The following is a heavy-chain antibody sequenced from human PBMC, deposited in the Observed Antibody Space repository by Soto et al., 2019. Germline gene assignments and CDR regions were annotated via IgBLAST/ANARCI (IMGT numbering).Heavy chain of an antibody. J-gene: IGHJ2*01. Sequence: QLQLRESGPGLVKPSETLSLTCTVSGGSISGGVGGLYYWSWIRQPPGKGLEWIGYIYDSGSTYSHPSLKRRVTISVDTSKNQFSLRLSSVTAADTAVYYCAREVIPLTTDWCFDLWGRGTLVTVSS. V-gene: IGHV4-30-4*01. CDR1: GGSISGGVGGLYY. CDR3: AREVIPLTTDWCFDL. D-gene: IGHD4-17*01. CDR2: IYDSGST.